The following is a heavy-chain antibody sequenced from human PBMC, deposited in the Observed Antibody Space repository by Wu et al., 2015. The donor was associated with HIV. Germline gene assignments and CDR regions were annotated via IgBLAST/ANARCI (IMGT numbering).Heavy chain of an antibody. D-gene: IGHD4-11*01. J-gene: IGHJ4*02. CDR1: GYTFTGYY. CDR3: ARDATPITTEFDY. CDR2: INPSGGAT. V-gene: IGHV1-2*02. Sequence: QVQLVQSGAEVKKPGASVKVSCKASGYTFTGYYMHWLRQAPGHGLEWMAWINPSGGATIYAEAFEGRVTVTTDTSMKTVYMELESLTSGDTAMYFCARDATPITTEFDYWGQGTLITVSS.